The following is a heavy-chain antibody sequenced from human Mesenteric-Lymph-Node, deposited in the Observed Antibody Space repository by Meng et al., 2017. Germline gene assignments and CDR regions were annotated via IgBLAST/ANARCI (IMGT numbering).Heavy chain of an antibody. Sequence: QGPLPEAGPGLVKPSQTPSLTCPVSGGSISSGNHYWSWIRQHPGKGLEYIGYIYYSGSTYYNPSLKSRVIISVDTSKNQFSLRLNSVTAADTAVYYCASLYGDSSVWYLDLWGRGTLVTVSS. J-gene: IGHJ2*01. D-gene: IGHD4-17*01. CDR1: GGSISSGNHY. V-gene: IGHV4-31*03. CDR3: ASLYGDSSVWYLDL. CDR2: IYYSGST.